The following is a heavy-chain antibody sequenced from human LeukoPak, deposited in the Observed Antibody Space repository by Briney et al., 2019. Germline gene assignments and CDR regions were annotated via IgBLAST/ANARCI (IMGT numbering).Heavy chain of an antibody. CDR3: ARDLASMVRGVIAFDY. V-gene: IGHV3-21*01. CDR1: GFTFSSYS. D-gene: IGHD3-10*01. CDR2: ISSSSSYI. Sequence: GGSLRLSCAASGFTFSSYSMNWVRQAPGKGLEWVSSISSSSSYIYYADSVKGRFTISRDNAKNSLYLQMNSLRAEDTAVYYCARDLASMVRGVIAFDYWGQGTLVTVSS. J-gene: IGHJ4*02.